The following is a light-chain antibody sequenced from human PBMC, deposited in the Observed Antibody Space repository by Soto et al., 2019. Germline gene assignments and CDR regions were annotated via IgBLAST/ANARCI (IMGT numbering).Light chain of an antibody. CDR2: DVT. CDR3: CSYADNYFSV. CDR1: TSDVGGYDY. V-gene: IGLV2-11*01. Sequence: QSVLAQPRSVSGSPGQSVTISCTGTTSDVGGYDYVSWYQHHPGKAPKLIIYDVTQRPSGIPDRFSGSKSGNTASLTISGLQADDEADYHCCSYADNYFSVFGTGTKVTVL. J-gene: IGLJ1*01.